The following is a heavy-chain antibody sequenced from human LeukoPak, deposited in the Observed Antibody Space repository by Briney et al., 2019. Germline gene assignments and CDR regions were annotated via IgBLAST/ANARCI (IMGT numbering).Heavy chain of an antibody. V-gene: IGHV1-69*13. CDR3: ARALTIFGVVIDGPYGMDV. Sequence: GASVTVSCTASGGTFSSYPISWVRQAPGQGLEWLGAIIPIFGTANYAQKFQGRVTITADESTSTAYMELSSLRSEDTAVYYCARALTIFGVVIDGPYGMDVWGQGTTVTVSS. CDR1: GGTFSSYP. CDR2: IIPIFGTA. J-gene: IGHJ6*02. D-gene: IGHD3-3*01.